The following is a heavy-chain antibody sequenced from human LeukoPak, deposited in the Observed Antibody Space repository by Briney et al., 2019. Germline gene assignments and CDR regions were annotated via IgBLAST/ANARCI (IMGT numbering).Heavy chain of an antibody. D-gene: IGHD3-10*01. CDR1: GGSISSSTYY. CDR3: AGVGALYGSGSYYKDARAYFDY. CDR2: IYYSGST. Sequence: SETLSLTCTVSGGSISSSTYYWGWIRQPPGKGLEWIGSIYYSGSTYYNPSLKSRVTISVDTSKNQFSLRLSSVTAADTAVYYCAGVGALYGSGSYYKDARAYFDYWGQGTLVTVSS. V-gene: IGHV4-39*07. J-gene: IGHJ4*02.